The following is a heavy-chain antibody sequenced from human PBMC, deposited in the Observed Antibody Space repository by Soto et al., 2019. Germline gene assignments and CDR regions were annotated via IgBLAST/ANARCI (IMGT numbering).Heavy chain of an antibody. CDR2: IYYSGST. CDR3: AREDNEGGILACDI. Sequence: SETLSLTCTVSGGSISSSSYYWGWIRQPPGKGLEWIGSIYYSGSTYYNPSLKSRVTISVDTSKNQFSLQLSSVTAADTAVYYCAREDNEGGILACDIGGQGTMVTVSS. V-gene: IGHV4-39*07. D-gene: IGHD3-10*01. J-gene: IGHJ3*02. CDR1: GGSISSSSYY.